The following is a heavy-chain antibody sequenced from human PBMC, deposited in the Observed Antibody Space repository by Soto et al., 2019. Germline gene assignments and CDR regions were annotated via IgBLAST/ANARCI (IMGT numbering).Heavy chain of an antibody. J-gene: IGHJ3*02. CDR1: GFIFSTYA. V-gene: IGHV3-23*01. D-gene: IGHD4-17*01. Sequence: GGSLRLSCAASGFIFSTYAINWVRQAPGKGLELVASIDQSGGTAYYAESVRGRFAISRDNSINTLYLQMSSLRAEDTALYYCAHPRGYGVFDAVDIWGQGTMVTVS. CDR3: AHPRGYGVFDAVDI. CDR2: IDQSGGTA.